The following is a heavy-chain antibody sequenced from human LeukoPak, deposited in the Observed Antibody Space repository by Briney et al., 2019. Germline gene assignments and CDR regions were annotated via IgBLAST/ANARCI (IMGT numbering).Heavy chain of an antibody. V-gene: IGHV4-59*01. J-gene: IGHJ3*02. CDR3: AILGYSNAFDI. Sequence: PSETLSLTCTVSGGSISSNYWSWIRQPPGKGLEWIGYIHYSGRTTYNPSLKSRVTISVDTSKNQFSLKLSSVTAADTAVYYCAILGYSNAFDIWGQGTMVTVSS. CDR1: GGSISSNY. CDR2: IHYSGRT. D-gene: IGHD5-18*01.